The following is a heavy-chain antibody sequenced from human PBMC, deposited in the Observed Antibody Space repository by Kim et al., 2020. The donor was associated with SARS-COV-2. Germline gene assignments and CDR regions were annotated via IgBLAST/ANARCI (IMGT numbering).Heavy chain of an antibody. CDR2: INAGNGNT. Sequence: ASVKVSCKASGYTFTSYAMHWVRQAPGQRLEWMGWINAGNGNTKYSQKFQGRVTITRDTSASTAHMELSSLRSEDTAVYYCAKEQLKSFEGDFYYYYGMDVWGQGTTVTVSS. CDR3: AKEQLKSFEGDFYYYYGMDV. V-gene: IGHV1-3*01. D-gene: IGHD3-10*01. J-gene: IGHJ6*02. CDR1: GYTFTSYA.